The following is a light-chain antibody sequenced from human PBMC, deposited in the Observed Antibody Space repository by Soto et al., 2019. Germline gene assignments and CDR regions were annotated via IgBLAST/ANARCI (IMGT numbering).Light chain of an antibody. CDR2: GAS. CDR3: QQYGSSPR. CDR1: QSVSSSY. Sequence: EIVLTQSPGTLSLSPGERATLSCRASQSVSSSYLAWYQQKPGQAPRLLIYGASSRATGIPDRFSGSGSGTDFTLTISRLEPEDFAVYYWQQYGSSPRFGPGTKVDIK. J-gene: IGKJ3*01. V-gene: IGKV3-20*01.